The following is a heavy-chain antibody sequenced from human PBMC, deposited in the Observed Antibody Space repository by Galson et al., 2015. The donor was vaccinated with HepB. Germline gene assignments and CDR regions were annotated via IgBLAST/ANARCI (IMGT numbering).Heavy chain of an antibody. D-gene: IGHD1-26*01. V-gene: IGHV1-18*04. J-gene: IGHJ4*02. CDR2: ISPSDGKK. Sequence: SVKVSCKASGYTFTYYGITWVRQAPGQGLEWMGWISPSDGKKTSAQRVQGRVTLTADTSTNAAYMDLRRLTSDDTAVYYCARPSDVDLDYWGQGTLVTVSS. CDR3: ARPSDVDLDY. CDR1: GYTFTYYG.